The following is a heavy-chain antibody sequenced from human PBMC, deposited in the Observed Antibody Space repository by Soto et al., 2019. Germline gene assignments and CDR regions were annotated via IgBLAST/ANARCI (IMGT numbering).Heavy chain of an antibody. CDR2: IYPGDSET. Sequence: ESLKISGKGSGYTFTTYRIAWIRQMTGKGLEWMGIIYPGDSETRYSPSFQGQVTISADKSNTTAYLQWSGLRASDTSMYYCARQRIEAAFDAFDIWGQGTIVTVSS. CDR1: GYTFTTYR. D-gene: IGHD6-13*01. V-gene: IGHV5-51*01. J-gene: IGHJ3*02. CDR3: ARQRIEAAFDAFDI.